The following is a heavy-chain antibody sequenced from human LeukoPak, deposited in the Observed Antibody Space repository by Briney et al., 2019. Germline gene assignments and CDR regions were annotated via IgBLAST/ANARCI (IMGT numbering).Heavy chain of an antibody. CDR1: GFTFSSYE. V-gene: IGHV3-48*03. CDR3: ASPIAAAGLFDY. CDR2: ISSSGSTI. Sequence: PGGSLRLSCAASGFTFSSYEMNWARRAPGKGLEWVSYISSSGSTIYYADSVKGRFTISRDNAKSSLYLQMNSLRAEDTAVYYCASPIAAAGLFDYWGQGTLVTVSS. J-gene: IGHJ4*02. D-gene: IGHD6-13*01.